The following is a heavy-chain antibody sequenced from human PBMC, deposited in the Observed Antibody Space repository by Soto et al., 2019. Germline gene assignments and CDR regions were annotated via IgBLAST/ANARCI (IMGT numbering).Heavy chain of an antibody. D-gene: IGHD4-4*01. CDR3: ARDLSTVYYGMDV. V-gene: IGHV3-30-3*01. Sequence: QVQLVESGGGVVQPGRSLRLSCAASGFTFSSYAMHWVRQAPGKGLEWVAVISYDGSNKYYADSVKGRFTISRDNSKNTLYLQMNSLRAEDTAVYYCARDLSTVYYGMDVWGQGTTVTVSS. CDR1: GFTFSSYA. J-gene: IGHJ6*02. CDR2: ISYDGSNK.